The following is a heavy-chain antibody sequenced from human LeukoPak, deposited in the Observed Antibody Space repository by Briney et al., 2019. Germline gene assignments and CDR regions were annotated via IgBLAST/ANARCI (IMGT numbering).Heavy chain of an antibody. CDR2: INPKNGGT. J-gene: IGHJ4*02. CDR3: VRDHYVSGNYVLDDY. V-gene: IGHV1-2*02. D-gene: IGHD3-16*01. Sequence: ASVKVSCKASGYTFTVYSMHWVRQAPGQGLEWMGWINPKNGGTNYAQKFQGRVTMTRDTSISAAYMVLSRLRSDDTAVYYCVRDHYVSGNYVLDDYWGQGTLVTVSS. CDR1: GYTFTVYS.